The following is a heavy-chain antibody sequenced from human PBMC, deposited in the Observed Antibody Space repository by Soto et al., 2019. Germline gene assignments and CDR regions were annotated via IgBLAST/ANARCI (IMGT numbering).Heavy chain of an antibody. Sequence: QVQLVESGGGVVQPGRSLRLSCAASGFTFSSYGMHWVRQAPGKGLEWVAVIWYDGSNKYYADSVKGRFTISRDNSKNTLYLQMNSLRAEDTAVYYCARDSRPYIAVAGTNSFDYWGQGTLVTVSS. CDR1: GFTFSSYG. D-gene: IGHD6-19*01. CDR2: IWYDGSNK. J-gene: IGHJ4*02. CDR3: ARDSRPYIAVAGTNSFDY. V-gene: IGHV3-33*01.